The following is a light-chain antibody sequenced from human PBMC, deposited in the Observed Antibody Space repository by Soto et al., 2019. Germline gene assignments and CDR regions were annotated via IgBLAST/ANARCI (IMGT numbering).Light chain of an antibody. Sequence: QSALTQPPSASGSPGQSVTISCTGTSSDVGGYNFVSWYQQHPGKAPKRIIFEVSKRPSGVPDRFSGSKSGNTASLTVSGLQAEDEVDYYCSSYAGSDNGDVFGTVTKVTVL. CDR3: SSYAGSDNGDV. J-gene: IGLJ1*01. CDR1: SSDVGGYNF. CDR2: EVS. V-gene: IGLV2-8*01.